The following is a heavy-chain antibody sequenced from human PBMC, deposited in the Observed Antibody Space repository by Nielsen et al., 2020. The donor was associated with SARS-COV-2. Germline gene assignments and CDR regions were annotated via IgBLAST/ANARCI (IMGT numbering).Heavy chain of an antibody. J-gene: IGHJ4*02. Sequence: WIRQPPGKGLEWVSAISGSGGSTYYADSVKGRFTISRDNAKNTLYLQMNSLRAEDTAVYYCAGGKDFWSGYWGQGTLVTVSS. V-gene: IGHV3-23*01. CDR2: ISGSGGST. CDR3: AGGKDFWSGY. D-gene: IGHD3-3*01.